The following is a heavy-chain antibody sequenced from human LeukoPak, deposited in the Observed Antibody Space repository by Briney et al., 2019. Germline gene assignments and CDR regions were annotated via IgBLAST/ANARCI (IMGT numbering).Heavy chain of an antibody. CDR2: IYGSP. CDR3: ARRFRTSASGILHHDAYDI. J-gene: IGHJ3*02. D-gene: IGHD3-10*01. CDR1: GGSITHHF. Sequence: SETLSLTCTVSGGSITHHFWGWIRHTPGMGLEWIGHIYGSPTYNPSLKSRVTISDDTSENQIFLQMTSVTAADTAIYYCARRFRTSASGILHHDAYDIWGPGTEVIVSS. V-gene: IGHV4-4*09.